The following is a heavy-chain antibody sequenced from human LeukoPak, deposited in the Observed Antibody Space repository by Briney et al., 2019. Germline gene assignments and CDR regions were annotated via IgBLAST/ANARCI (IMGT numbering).Heavy chain of an antibody. D-gene: IGHD3-10*01. Sequence: PSETLSLTCAVYGGSFSGYYWSWIPQPPGKGLEWIGEINHSGSTNYNPSLKSRVTISVDTSKNQFSLKLSSVTAADTAVYYCARPLAAGRGSNWFDPWGQGTLVTVSS. CDR1: GGSFSGYY. CDR2: INHSGST. CDR3: ARPLAAGRGSNWFDP. V-gene: IGHV4-34*01. J-gene: IGHJ5*02.